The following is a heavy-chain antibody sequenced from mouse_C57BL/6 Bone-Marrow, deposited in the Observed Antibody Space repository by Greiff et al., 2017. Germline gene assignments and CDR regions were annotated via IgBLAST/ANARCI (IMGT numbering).Heavy chain of an antibody. J-gene: IGHJ1*03. D-gene: IGHD1-1*01. V-gene: IGHV1-64*01. Sequence: QVQLQQPGAELVKPGASVKLSCTASGYTFTSYWMHWVQQRPGQGLEWIGMIHPNSGSTNYNEKFKSKATLTVDKSSSTAYMHLSSLTSADAAVYYCARAVDWVFDVWGTGTTVTVSS. CDR1: GYTFTSYW. CDR2: IHPNSGST. CDR3: ARAVDWVFDV.